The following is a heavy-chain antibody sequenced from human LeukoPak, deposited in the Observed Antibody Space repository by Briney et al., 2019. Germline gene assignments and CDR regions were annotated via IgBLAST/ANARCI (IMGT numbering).Heavy chain of an antibody. CDR1: GYTFTSYG. J-gene: IGHJ5*02. V-gene: IGHV1-18*01. CDR3: AREPLVVPAATPDDWFDP. D-gene: IGHD2-2*01. Sequence: ASVKVSCKASGYTFTSYGISWVRQAPGQGLEWMGWISAYNGNTNYAQKLQGRVTMTTDTSTSTAYMELRSLRSDDTAVYYCAREPLVVPAATPDDWFDPWGQGTLVTVSS. CDR2: ISAYNGNT.